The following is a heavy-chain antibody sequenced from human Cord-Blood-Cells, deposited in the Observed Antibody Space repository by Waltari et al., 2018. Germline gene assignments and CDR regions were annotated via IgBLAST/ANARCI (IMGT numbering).Heavy chain of an antibody. J-gene: IGHJ3*02. Sequence: QVQLQQWGAGLLKPSETLSLTCAVYGGSFSGYYWSWIRQPPGKGLEWIGEINHSGSTNNTPSPNSRVTISVDTSKNQFSLKLSSVTAADTAVYYCARGLNDAFDIWGQGTMVTVSS. CDR2: INHSGST. CDR3: ARGLNDAFDI. V-gene: IGHV4-34*01. CDR1: GGSFSGYY.